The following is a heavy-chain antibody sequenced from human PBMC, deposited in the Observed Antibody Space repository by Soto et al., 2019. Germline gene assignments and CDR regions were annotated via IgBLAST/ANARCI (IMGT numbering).Heavy chain of an antibody. J-gene: IGHJ4*02. CDR2: ISGSGGST. Sequence: GGSLRLSCAASGFTFSSYAMSWVRQAPGKGLEWVSAISGSGGSTYYADSVKGRFTISRDNSKNTLYLQMNSLRAGDTAVYYCAKGTTRIAVAGSEDYWGQGTLVTVSS. CDR3: AKGTTRIAVAGSEDY. CDR1: GFTFSSYA. D-gene: IGHD6-19*01. V-gene: IGHV3-23*01.